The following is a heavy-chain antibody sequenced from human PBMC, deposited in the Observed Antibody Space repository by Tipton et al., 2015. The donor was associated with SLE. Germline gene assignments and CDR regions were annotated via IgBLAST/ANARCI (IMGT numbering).Heavy chain of an antibody. CDR3: AKDELRSGYYFDAFDI. J-gene: IGHJ3*02. D-gene: IGHD3-22*01. CDR2: ISGSGGST. CDR1: GFAFSSYA. Sequence: SLRLSCAASGFAFSSYAMSWVRQAPGKGLEWVSAISGSGGSTYYADSVKGRFTISRDNSKNTLYLQMNSLRAEDTAVYYCAKDELRSGYYFDAFDIWGQGTMVTVSS. V-gene: IGHV3-23*01.